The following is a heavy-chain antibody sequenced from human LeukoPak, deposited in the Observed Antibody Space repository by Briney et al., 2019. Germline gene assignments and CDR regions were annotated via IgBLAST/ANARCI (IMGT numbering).Heavy chain of an antibody. D-gene: IGHD4-17*01. V-gene: IGHV3-30-3*01. CDR2: ISYDGSNK. Sequence: PGGSLRLSCAAPGFTFSSYAMHWVRQAPGKGLEWVAVISYDGSNKYYADSVKGRFTISRDNSKNTLYLQMNSLRAEDTAVYYCARQFAVTTYLGAFDIWGQGTMVTVSS. J-gene: IGHJ3*02. CDR1: GFTFSSYA. CDR3: ARQFAVTTYLGAFDI.